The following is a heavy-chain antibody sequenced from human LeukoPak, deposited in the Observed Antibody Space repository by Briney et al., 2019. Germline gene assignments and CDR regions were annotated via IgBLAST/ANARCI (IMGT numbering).Heavy chain of an antibody. D-gene: IGHD3-22*01. Sequence: SETLSLTCTVSGVSISSYYWSWIRQPAGKGLDWIGRLHTSGSTYYNPFFKSRVTMSVDTSKNQFSLKLSSVTAADTAVYYCAKSNGYGLIDIWGQGTMVTVSS. V-gene: IGHV4-4*07. J-gene: IGHJ3*02. CDR2: LHTSGST. CDR3: AKSNGYGLIDI. CDR1: GVSISSYY.